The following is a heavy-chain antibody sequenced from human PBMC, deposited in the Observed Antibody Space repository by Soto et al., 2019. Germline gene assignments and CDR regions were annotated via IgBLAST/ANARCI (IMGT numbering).Heavy chain of an antibody. CDR2: ISGSGGST. J-gene: IGHJ6*03. Sequence: EVQLLESGGGLVQPGGSLRLSCAATGFTFSSYAMSCVRQAPGKGLEWVSAISGSGGSTYYADSVKGRFTISRDNSKNTLYLQINSLRAEDTAVYYCEKPTYYYYMDVWGKGTTVTVSS. CDR1: GFTFSSYA. CDR3: EKPTYYYYMDV. V-gene: IGHV3-23*01.